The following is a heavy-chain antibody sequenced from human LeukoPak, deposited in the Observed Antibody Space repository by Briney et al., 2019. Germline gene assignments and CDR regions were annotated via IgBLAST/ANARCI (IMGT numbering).Heavy chain of an antibody. Sequence: PGGSLRLSCAASGFTFSSYSMNWVRQAPGKGLEWVSYISSSGTTIYYTDSVKGRLTISRDNAKNSLYLQMNSLRAEDTAVYFCARSIAAADGGVYYYMDVWGKGTTVTISS. J-gene: IGHJ6*03. CDR1: GFTFSSYS. D-gene: IGHD6-25*01. CDR3: ARSIAAADGGVYYYMDV. CDR2: ISSSGTTI. V-gene: IGHV3-48*04.